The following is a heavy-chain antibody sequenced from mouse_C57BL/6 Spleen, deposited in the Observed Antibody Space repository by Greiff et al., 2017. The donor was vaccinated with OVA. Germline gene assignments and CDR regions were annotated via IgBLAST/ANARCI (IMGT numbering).Heavy chain of an antibody. CDR1: GYSFTGYY. CDR2: INPSTGGT. CDR3: ARWGYYGLYYAMDY. Sequence: VQLKQSGPELVKPGASVKISCKASGYSFTGYYMNWVKQSPEKSLEWIGEINPSTGGTTYNQKFKAKATLTVDKSSSTAYMQLKSLTSEDSAVYYCARWGYYGLYYAMDYWGQGTSVTVSS. V-gene: IGHV1-42*01. J-gene: IGHJ4*01. D-gene: IGHD1-2*01.